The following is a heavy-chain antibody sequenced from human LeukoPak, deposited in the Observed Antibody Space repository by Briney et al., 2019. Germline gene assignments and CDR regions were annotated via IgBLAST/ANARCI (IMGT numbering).Heavy chain of an antibody. CDR3: ASRTYYDFWSGYSPFDY. J-gene: IGHJ4*02. Sequence: GGSLRLSCAASGFTFSSYWMSWVRQAPGKGLEWVANIKQDGSEKYYVDSAKGRFTISRDNAKNSLYLQMNSLRAEDTAVYYCASRTYYDFWSGYSPFDYWGQGTLVTVSS. D-gene: IGHD3-3*01. CDR1: GFTFSSYW. CDR2: IKQDGSEK. V-gene: IGHV3-7*01.